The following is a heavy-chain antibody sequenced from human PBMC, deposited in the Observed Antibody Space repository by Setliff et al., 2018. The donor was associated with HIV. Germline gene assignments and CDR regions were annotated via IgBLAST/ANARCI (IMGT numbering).Heavy chain of an antibody. V-gene: IGHV4-39*01. Sequence: NPSETLSLTCSVSGGSVIKDNFYWGWIRQAPAKGLEWIATLYDTGRTYYNPPLKSRVSIFVDTTKNEFSLNLRSVTAADTAVYFCVNSGYDGDYYYYYMDVWG. CDR2: LYDTGRT. D-gene: IGHD5-12*01. J-gene: IGHJ6*03. CDR1: GGSVIKDNFY. CDR3: VNSGYDGDYYYYYMDV.